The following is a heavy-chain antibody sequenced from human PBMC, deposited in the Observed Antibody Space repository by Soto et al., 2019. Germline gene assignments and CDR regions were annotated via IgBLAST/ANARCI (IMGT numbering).Heavy chain of an antibody. V-gene: IGHV4-31*03. D-gene: IGHD2-15*01. CDR1: GGSISSGGYY. J-gene: IGHJ5*02. CDR2: IYYSGST. CDR3: ARGGYCSGGSCYSRWFDP. Sequence: QVQLQESGPGLVKPSQTLSLTCTVSGGSISSGGYYWSWIRQHPGKGLEWIGYIYYSGSTYYNPSLKSRVTISVDTSKNQFSLKLSSVTAADTAVYHCARGGYCSGGSCYSRWFDPWGQGTLVTVSS.